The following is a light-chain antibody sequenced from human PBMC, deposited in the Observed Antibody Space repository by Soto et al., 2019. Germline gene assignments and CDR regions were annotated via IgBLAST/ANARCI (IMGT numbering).Light chain of an antibody. CDR3: QKYNSAPRT. CDR1: QGIANY. Sequence: DIQITQSPSSLSSSLGDIVAITFRASQGIANYLAWYKHKPGKVPNLLIYAASTLQSGVPSRFSGGGSGTDFTLTISSLQPEDVATYYCQKYNSAPRTFGQGTKVDI. J-gene: IGKJ1*01. V-gene: IGKV1-27*01. CDR2: AAS.